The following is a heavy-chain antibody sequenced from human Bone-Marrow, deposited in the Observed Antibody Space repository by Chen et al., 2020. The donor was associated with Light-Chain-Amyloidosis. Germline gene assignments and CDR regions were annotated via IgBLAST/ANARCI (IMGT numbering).Heavy chain of an antibody. D-gene: IGHD3-10*01. CDR3: ARELWFGEANWFDP. Sequence: QVQLQESGPGLVKPSQTLSLTCTVSGGSINRGDYNWSWIRQHPGKGLEWIGSIYYTGDTYYNPSLKSRVAISIDTSKNQFSLKVTSVTAADTAVYYCARELWFGEANWFDPWGQGTLVGVSS. V-gene: IGHV4-31*03. CDR2: IYYTGDT. J-gene: IGHJ5*02. CDR1: GGSINRGDYN.